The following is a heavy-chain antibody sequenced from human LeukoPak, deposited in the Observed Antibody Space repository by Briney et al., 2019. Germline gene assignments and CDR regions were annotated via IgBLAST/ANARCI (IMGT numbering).Heavy chain of an antibody. V-gene: IGHV4-39*07. Sequence: SETLSLTCTVSGGSISSSSYYWGWIRQPPGKGLEWIGSIYYSGSTYYNPSLKGRVTISVDTSKNQFSLKLSSVTAADTAVYYCARWELLNPSFDYWGQGTLVTVSS. CDR1: GGSISSSSYY. CDR3: ARWELLNPSFDY. CDR2: IYYSGST. D-gene: IGHD1-26*01. J-gene: IGHJ4*02.